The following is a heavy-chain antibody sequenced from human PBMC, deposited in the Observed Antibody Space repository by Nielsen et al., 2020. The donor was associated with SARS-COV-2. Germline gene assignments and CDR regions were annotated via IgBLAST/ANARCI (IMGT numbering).Heavy chain of an antibody. D-gene: IGHD3-22*01. V-gene: IGHV3-74*01. CDR2: INSDGSRT. Sequence: GGSLRLSCAASGFTFSNYGMNWVRQAPGRGLAWVSQINSDGSRTTYADSVEGRFTVSRDNAKNTLYLQMNSLRAEDTALYYCARLWDDGYYFDTGPYDYWGQGTLVTVSS. CDR3: ARLWDDGYYFDTGPYDY. CDR1: GFTFSNYG. J-gene: IGHJ4*02.